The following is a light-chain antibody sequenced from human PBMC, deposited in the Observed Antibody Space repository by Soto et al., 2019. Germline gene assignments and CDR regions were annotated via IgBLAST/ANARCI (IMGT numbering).Light chain of an antibody. J-gene: IGKJ3*01. CDR2: GAS. Sequence: EIVLTQSPGTLSLSPGERATLSCRASQSVSSSYLAWYQQKPGQAPRLLIYGASSRATGIPDRFSGSGSGTDFTLTISGLEPEDFAVYYCQQYGSSPCTSGPGTKVDIK. V-gene: IGKV3-20*01. CDR3: QQYGSSPCT. CDR1: QSVSSSY.